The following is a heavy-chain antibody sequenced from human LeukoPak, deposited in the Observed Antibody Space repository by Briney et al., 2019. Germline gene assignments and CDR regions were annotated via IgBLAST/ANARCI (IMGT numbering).Heavy chain of an antibody. V-gene: IGHV1-2*02. CDR2: INPNSGGT. D-gene: IGHD6-19*01. CDR3: ARAHSSGSLPFDY. J-gene: IGHJ4*02. CDR1: GYTFTGYY. Sequence: ASVKVSCKASGYTFTGYYMHWVRQAPGQGLEWMGWINPNSGGTNYAQKFQGRVTMTRDTSISTAYMELSRLRSDDTAVYYCARAHSSGSLPFDYWGQGTLVTVSS.